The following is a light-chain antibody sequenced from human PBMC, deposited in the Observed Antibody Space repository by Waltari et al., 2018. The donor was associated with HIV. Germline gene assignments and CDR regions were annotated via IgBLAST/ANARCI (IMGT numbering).Light chain of an antibody. CDR3: AAWDDSLNVRV. CDR2: DNN. V-gene: IGLV1-44*01. J-gene: IGLJ3*02. CDR1: GSNVGSTA. Sequence: QSVLTQPPSVSATPGQRVTISCSGSGSNVGSTAVDWYQQLPGTAPKLVIYDNNQRPSVCPARFSGSTSGTSAFLAISGLQSEDEADYYCAAWDDSLNVRVFGGGTKLTVL.